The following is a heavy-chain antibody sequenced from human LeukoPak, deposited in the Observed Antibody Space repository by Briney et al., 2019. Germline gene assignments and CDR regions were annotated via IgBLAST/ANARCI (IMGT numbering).Heavy chain of an antibody. D-gene: IGHD6-19*01. CDR2: INSDGSST. J-gene: IGHJ5*02. V-gene: IGHV3-74*01. CDR1: GFTFSSYW. Sequence: PGGSLRLSCAASGFTFSSYWMHWVRHAPGKGLVWVSRINSDGSSTSYADSVKGRFTISRDNAKNTLYLQMNSLRAEDTAVYYCASEIAVAGPNWFDPWGQGTLVTVSS. CDR3: ASEIAVAGPNWFDP.